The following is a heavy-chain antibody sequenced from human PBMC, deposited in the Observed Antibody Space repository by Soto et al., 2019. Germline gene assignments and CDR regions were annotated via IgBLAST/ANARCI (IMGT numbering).Heavy chain of an antibody. J-gene: IGHJ4*02. CDR3: ARVDMRTTHFDY. Sequence: GGSLRLSCAASGFTFSSYGMHWVRQAPGKGLEWVAVIWYDGSNKYYADSVKGRFTISRDNSKNTLYLQMNSLRAEDTAVYYCARVDMRTTHFDYWGQGTLVTVSS. CDR2: IWYDGSNK. D-gene: IGHD1-7*01. CDR1: GFTFSSYG. V-gene: IGHV3-33*01.